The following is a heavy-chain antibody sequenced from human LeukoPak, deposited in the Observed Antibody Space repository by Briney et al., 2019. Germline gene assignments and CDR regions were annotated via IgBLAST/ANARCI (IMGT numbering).Heavy chain of an antibody. V-gene: IGHV3-21*01. Sequence: GGSLRLSCAASGFTFSSYSMNWVRQAPGKGLEWVSSISSSSSYIYYADSVKGRFTISRDNAKNSLYLQVNSLRAEDTAVYYCAKNWNYANYYYGMDVWGQGTTVTVSS. D-gene: IGHD1-7*01. J-gene: IGHJ6*02. CDR2: ISSSSSYI. CDR1: GFTFSSYS. CDR3: AKNWNYANYYYGMDV.